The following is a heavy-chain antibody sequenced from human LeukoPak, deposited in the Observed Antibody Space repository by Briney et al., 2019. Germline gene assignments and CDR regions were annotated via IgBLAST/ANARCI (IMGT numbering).Heavy chain of an antibody. CDR2: IWYDGSNK. CDR1: GFTFSSYG. J-gene: IGHJ4*02. D-gene: IGHD6-19*01. CDR3: ARVSGCWYNPFDY. V-gene: IGHV3-33*01. Sequence: PGGSLRLSCAASGFTFSSYGMHWVRQAPGKGLEWVAVIWYDGSNKYYADSVKGRFTISRDNSKNTLYLQMNSLRAEDTAVYYCARVSGCWYNPFDYWGQGTLVTVSS.